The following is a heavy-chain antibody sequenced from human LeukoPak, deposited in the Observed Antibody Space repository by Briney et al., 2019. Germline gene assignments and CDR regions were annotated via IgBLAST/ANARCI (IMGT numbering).Heavy chain of an antibody. D-gene: IGHD6-19*01. Sequence: PGGSLRLSCTASGFVSSNYMSWVRQTPGKGLEWVSVIYSGGITYCADSVKGRFTVSRDNSKNTAYLEMNSLRAEDTAVYYCARSSMAVAGTLDYWGQGTLVTVSS. V-gene: IGHV3-66*01. J-gene: IGHJ4*02. CDR2: IYSGGIT. CDR3: ARSSMAVAGTLDY. CDR1: GFVSSNY.